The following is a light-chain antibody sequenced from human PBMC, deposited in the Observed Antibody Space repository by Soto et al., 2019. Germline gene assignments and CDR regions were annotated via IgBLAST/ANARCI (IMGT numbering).Light chain of an antibody. Sequence: EIVMTQSPATLSVSPGERATLSSRAGQSITCNLTWYQQKPGQAPRLLIYDASTRATGIPARFSGSGSGTEFTLTISSLQSEDFAVYYCQQYNNWPLTFGGGTKVDI. CDR2: DAS. CDR1: QSITCN. CDR3: QQYNNWPLT. V-gene: IGKV3-15*01. J-gene: IGKJ4*01.